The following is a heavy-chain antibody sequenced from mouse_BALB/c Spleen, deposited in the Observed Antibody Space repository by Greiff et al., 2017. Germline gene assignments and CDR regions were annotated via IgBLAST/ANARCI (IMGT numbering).Heavy chain of an antibody. J-gene: IGHJ4*01. CDR1: GYAFSSYW. V-gene: IGHV1-80*01. Sequence: VQLQQSGAELVRPGSSVTISCTASGYAFSSYWMNWVKQRPGQGLEWIGQIYPGDGDTNYNGKFKGKATLTADKSSSTAYMQPSSLTSEDSAVYFCARRGLEAMDYWGQGTSVTVSS. D-gene: IGHD2-2*01. CDR3: ARRGLEAMDY. CDR2: IYPGDGDT.